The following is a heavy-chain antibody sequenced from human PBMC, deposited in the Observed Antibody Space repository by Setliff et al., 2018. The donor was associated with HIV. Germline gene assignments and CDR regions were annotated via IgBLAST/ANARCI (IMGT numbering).Heavy chain of an antibody. J-gene: IGHJ2*01. CDR2: IIPLFGTA. Sequence: SVKVSCKASGGSFSSFTISWVRQAPGQGLEWMGGIIPLFGTANYAQKFQGRVTMTTDTSTSTAHMELRSLRSDDTAVYYCARDREAGDWYFDLWGRGTLVTVSS. V-gene: IGHV1-69*05. CDR3: ARDREAGDWYFDL. D-gene: IGHD6-13*01. CDR1: GGSFSSFT.